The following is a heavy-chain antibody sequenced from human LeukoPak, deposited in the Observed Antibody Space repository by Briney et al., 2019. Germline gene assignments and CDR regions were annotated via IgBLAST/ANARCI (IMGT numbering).Heavy chain of an antibody. Sequence: TGGSLRLSCAASGFTFSSYSMNWVRQAPGKWLEWVSYISSSSSTIYYADSVKGRFTISRDNAKNSLYLQMNSLRAEDTAVYYCGSTGDYYGSGSYYKDYYYGMDVWGQGTTVTVSS. J-gene: IGHJ6*02. CDR1: GFTFSSYS. D-gene: IGHD3-10*01. CDR2: ISSSSSTI. CDR3: GSTGDYYGSGSYYKDYYYGMDV. V-gene: IGHV3-48*01.